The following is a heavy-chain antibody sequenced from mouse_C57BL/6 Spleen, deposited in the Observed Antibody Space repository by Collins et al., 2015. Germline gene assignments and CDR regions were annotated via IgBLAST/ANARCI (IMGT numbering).Heavy chain of an antibody. V-gene: IGHV1-82*01. CDR2: IYPGDGDT. D-gene: IGHD2-4*01. CDR3: ARSDYDDY. Sequence: QVQLQQSGPELVKPGASVKISCKASGYAFSSSWMNWVKQKPGQGLEWIGRIYPGDGDTNYNGKFKGKATLTADKSSSTAYMQLSSLTSVDSAVYFCARSDYDDYWGQGTTLTVSS. CDR1: GYAFSSSW. J-gene: IGHJ2*01.